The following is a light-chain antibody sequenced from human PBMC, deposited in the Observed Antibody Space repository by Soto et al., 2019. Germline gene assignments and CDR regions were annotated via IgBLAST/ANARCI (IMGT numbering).Light chain of an antibody. V-gene: IGKV1-5*03. CDR1: QSVSIW. CDR3: QQYDDYPWT. CDR2: KAS. Sequence: DLQMTQSPSTLSASLGDRVTITCRASQSVSIWLAWYQQKPGKAPKLLIYKASTLESGVPSRFSGSGSGTDFTLTISSLQPDDFATYYCQQYDDYPWTFGQGTKVEIK. J-gene: IGKJ1*01.